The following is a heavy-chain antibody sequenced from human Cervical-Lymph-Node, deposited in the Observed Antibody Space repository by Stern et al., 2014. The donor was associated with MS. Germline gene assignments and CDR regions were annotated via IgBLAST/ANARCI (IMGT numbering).Heavy chain of an antibody. D-gene: IGHD2-15*01. Sequence: QVQLVQSGAAFRKPGASVEVSCEASGYNFIEYYIHWVRQAPGQGLEWVGWINPHTGDTRYAQKFLGRVAMTRDTSINTAYLELNSLTSDDTAFYYCTRGRGTLLYLHWGQGTLITVSS. CDR2: INPHTGDT. CDR1: GYNFIEYY. CDR3: TRGRGTLLYLH. V-gene: IGHV1-2*02. J-gene: IGHJ4*02.